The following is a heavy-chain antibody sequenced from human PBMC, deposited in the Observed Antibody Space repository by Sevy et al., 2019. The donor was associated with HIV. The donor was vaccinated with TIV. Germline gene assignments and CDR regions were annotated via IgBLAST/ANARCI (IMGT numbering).Heavy chain of an antibody. CDR2: FSFGCGRI. CDR1: GFTFAKYS. D-gene: IGHD2-8*01. Sequence: GGSQRLSCAASGFTFAKYSMSWVRQAPGKGLEWVSTFSFGCGRINYADSVKGRFTISRDDSKNTLFLQMNSLRAEDTATYSCAREGCTQPHDYWGQGTLVTVSS. J-gene: IGHJ4*02. V-gene: IGHV3-23*01. CDR3: AREGCTQPHDY.